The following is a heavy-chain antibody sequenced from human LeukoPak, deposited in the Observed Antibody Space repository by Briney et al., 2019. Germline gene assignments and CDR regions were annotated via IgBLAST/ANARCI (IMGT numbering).Heavy chain of an antibody. CDR3: ARHRYYYDSSGYYYPGCPLAFDY. Sequence: SETLSLTCAVSGGSISSSNWWSWVRQPPGKGLEWIGEINHSGRTNYNTSLKSRVTISVDKSKNQFSLRLSSVTAADTAVYYCARHRYYYDSSGYYYPGCPLAFDYWGQGTLVTVSS. V-gene: IGHV4-4*02. CDR1: GGSISSSNW. J-gene: IGHJ4*02. CDR2: INHSGRT. D-gene: IGHD3-22*01.